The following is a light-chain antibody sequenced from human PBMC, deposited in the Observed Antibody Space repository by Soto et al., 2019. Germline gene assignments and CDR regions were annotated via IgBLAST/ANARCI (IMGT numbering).Light chain of an antibody. CDR2: DAS. J-gene: IGKJ5*01. CDR1: QSVGSY. Sequence: EIVLTQSPATLSLSPGERATLSCRASQSVGSYLGWFQQKPGQAPRLLIYDASNRATGIPARFSGGGSDTDFTLTISSLEPEDSAVYYCQQRASWVTFGQGTRLEL. CDR3: QQRASWVT. V-gene: IGKV3-11*01.